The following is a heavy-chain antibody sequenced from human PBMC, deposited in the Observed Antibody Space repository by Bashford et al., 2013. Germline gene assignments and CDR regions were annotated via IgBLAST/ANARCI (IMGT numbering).Heavy chain of an antibody. Sequence: WVRQAPGQGLEWMGWINPNNGATGCAQKFKGRVTLTWDTSISTAYMELNRLTSDDTAVYYCARLTGTGTSYRLDYWGQGTLVTVSS. CDR2: INPNNGAT. V-gene: IGHV1-2*02. D-gene: IGHD1-14*01. J-gene: IGHJ4*02. CDR3: ARLTGTGTSYRLDY.